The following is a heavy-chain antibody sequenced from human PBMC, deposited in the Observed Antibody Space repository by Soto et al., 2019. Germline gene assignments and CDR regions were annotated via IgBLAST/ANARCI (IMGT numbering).Heavy chain of an antibody. J-gene: IGHJ4*02. CDR2: IYWDDDK. Sequence: SGPTLGNPTQTVTLTCTFSGFSLTGSGVGVGWIRQPPGKALEWLALIYWDDDKRYSPSLKSRLTITKDTSKNQVALTVTNMDPVDTATYYCARFLWSDTSLYYFDYWGQGTLVTVSS. CDR1: GFSLTGSGVG. CDR3: ARFLWSDTSLYYFDY. D-gene: IGHD3-3*01. V-gene: IGHV2-5*02.